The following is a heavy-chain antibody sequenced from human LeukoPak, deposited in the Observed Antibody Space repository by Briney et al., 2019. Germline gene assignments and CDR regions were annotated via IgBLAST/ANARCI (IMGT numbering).Heavy chain of an antibody. D-gene: IGHD2-2*01. V-gene: IGHV4-34*01. J-gene: IGHJ4*02. CDR2: VNHSGST. Sequence: SETLSLTCAVYGGSFSGYSWSWIRQPPGKGLEWIGGVNHSGSTNYNPSLKSRVTISVDTSKNQFSLKLSSVTAADTAVYYCAREKGVVPAAIEFDYWGQGTLVTVSS. CDR1: GGSFSGYS. CDR3: AREKGVVPAAIEFDY.